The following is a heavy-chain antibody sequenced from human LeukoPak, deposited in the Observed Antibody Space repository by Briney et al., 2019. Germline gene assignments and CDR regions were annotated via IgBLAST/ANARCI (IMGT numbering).Heavy chain of an antibody. Sequence: GGSLRLSCAASGFTFTSYSMNWVRQAPGKGLEWVSTTSGGGGSTYYADFVKGRFSISRDNSKNTLYLQVNSLRAEDTAVYYCAKGGKWDVTPFDYWGQGTLVTVSS. CDR3: AKGGKWDVTPFDY. CDR2: TSGGGGST. V-gene: IGHV3-23*01. J-gene: IGHJ4*02. CDR1: GFTFTSYS. D-gene: IGHD1-26*01.